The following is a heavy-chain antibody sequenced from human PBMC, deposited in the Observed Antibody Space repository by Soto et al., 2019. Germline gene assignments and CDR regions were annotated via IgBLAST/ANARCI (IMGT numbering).Heavy chain of an antibody. J-gene: IGHJ6*03. V-gene: IGHV1-69*01. CDR2: LIPVFGSP. Sequence: QVQLVQSGAEVKKPGSSVTVSCKTSGGTFSKDAINWVRQAPGQGLEWMGLLIPVFGSPIYAQKFQGRIRITADESTSTAFMNLSCLRSGDTAVYYCTRVLGYTFEPGKTRYYSMDVWGQGTTVSVSS. CDR1: GGTFSKDA. D-gene: IGHD5-18*01. CDR3: TRVLGYTFEPGKTRYYSMDV.